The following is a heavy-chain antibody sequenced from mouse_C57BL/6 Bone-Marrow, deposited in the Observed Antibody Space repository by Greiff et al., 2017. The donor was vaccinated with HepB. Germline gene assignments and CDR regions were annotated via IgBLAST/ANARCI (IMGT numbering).Heavy chain of an antibody. CDR2: IRSKSNNYAT. CDR1: GFSFNTYA. J-gene: IGHJ1*03. D-gene: IGHD2-2*01. Sequence: EVKLVESGGGLVQPKGSLKLSCAASGFSFNTYAMNWVRQAPGKGLEWVARIRSKSNNYATYYADSVKDRFTISRDDSESMLYLQMNNLKTEDTAMYYCVRQGVTTDGYWYFDVWGTGTTVTVSS. V-gene: IGHV10-1*01. CDR3: VRQGVTTDGYWYFDV.